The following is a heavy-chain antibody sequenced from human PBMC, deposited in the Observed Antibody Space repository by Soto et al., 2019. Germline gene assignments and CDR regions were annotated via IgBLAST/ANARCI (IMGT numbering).Heavy chain of an antibody. D-gene: IGHD2-2*01. CDR3: ARTGKDIVVVPAAMDYYYYYYMDV. V-gene: IGHV4-59*01. J-gene: IGHJ6*03. CDR2: IYYSGST. CDR1: GGSICSYY. Sequence: SETLSLSCTVSGGSICSYYWSWIRQPPGKGLEWIGYIYYSGSTNYNPSLKSRVTISVDTSKNQFSLKLSSVTAADTAVYYCARTGKDIVVVPAAMDYYYYYYMDVWGKGTTVTVS.